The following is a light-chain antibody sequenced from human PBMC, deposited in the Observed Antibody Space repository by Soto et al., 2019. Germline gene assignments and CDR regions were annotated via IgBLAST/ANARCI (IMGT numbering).Light chain of an antibody. V-gene: IGKV3-20*01. Sequence: EIVLTQSPGTLSLSPGERATLSCRASQSVSSSYLAWYQRKPGQAPRLLIYGASSRATGIPDRFSGSGSGTDFTLTISRLEPEDFEVYYCQQYGSSPETFGQGTKVDIK. CDR3: QQYGSSPET. CDR2: GAS. J-gene: IGKJ1*01. CDR1: QSVSSSY.